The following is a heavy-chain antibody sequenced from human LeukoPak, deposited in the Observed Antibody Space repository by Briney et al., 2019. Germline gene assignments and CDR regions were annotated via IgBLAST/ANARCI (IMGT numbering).Heavy chain of an antibody. Sequence: SVTVSCKASGGTFSSYAISWVRQAPGQGLEWMGGIIPIFGTANYAQKFQGRVTITADESTSTAYMELSSLRSEDTAVYYCARGHYDSSGYYSWDNWFDPWGQGTLVTVSS. CDR1: GGTFSSYA. D-gene: IGHD3-22*01. CDR2: IIPIFGTA. CDR3: ARGHYDSSGYYSWDNWFDP. J-gene: IGHJ5*02. V-gene: IGHV1-69*13.